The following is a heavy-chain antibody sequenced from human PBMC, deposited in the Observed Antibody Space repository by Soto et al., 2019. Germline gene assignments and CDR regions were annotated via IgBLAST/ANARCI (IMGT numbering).Heavy chain of an antibody. CDR2: IKQDGSEK. J-gene: IGHJ4*02. CDR3: ARGAFWSGPKFDY. CDR1: GLTLSNYV. Sequence: GGSLRLSCAASGLTLSNYVMGWVRQAPGKGLEWVANIKQDGSEKYYVDSVKGRFTISRDNAKNSLYLQMNSLRAEDTAVYYCARGAFWSGPKFDYWGQGTLVTVSS. D-gene: IGHD3-3*01. V-gene: IGHV3-7*01.